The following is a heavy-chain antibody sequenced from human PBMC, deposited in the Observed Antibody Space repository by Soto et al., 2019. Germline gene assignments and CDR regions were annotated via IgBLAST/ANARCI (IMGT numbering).Heavy chain of an antibody. J-gene: IGHJ4*02. V-gene: IGHV3-15*07. D-gene: IGHD2-8*02. CDR3: TTTVGN. Sequence: EVQMVESGGGLVKPGESLGLSCAASGFTFKNAWMNWVRQGPGKGLEWVGRIKSKIDGGTADYAAPVKGRFTISRDDSKNTLYLQMNSLKTEDTAVYYCTTTVGNWGQGTLVTVSS. CDR2: IKSKIDGGTA. CDR1: GFTFKNAW.